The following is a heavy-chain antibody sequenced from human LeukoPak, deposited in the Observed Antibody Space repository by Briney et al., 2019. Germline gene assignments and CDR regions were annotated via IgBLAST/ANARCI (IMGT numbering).Heavy chain of an antibody. V-gene: IGHV1-46*02. Sequence: SSVTVSYKPSGYTFNSYYMHWVRQAPRQGREWMGIINPSGGSTSYAQKFQGRVTMTRDTSTSTVYMELSSLRAEDTAVYYCARDLGRLQFWFDPWGQGTLVTVSS. CDR2: INPSGGST. CDR3: ARDLGRLQFWFDP. D-gene: IGHD5-24*01. CDR1: GYTFNSYY. J-gene: IGHJ5*02.